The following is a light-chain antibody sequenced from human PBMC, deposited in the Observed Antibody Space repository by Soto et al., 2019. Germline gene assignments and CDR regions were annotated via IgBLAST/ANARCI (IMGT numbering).Light chain of an antibody. CDR2: EVN. V-gene: IGLV2-14*01. CDR3: SSYTSSSTLVV. CDR1: SSDVGGYNY. J-gene: IGLJ2*01. Sequence: QSVLTQPASVSGSPGQSITIACSGTSSDVGGYNYVSWYQQHPGKAPKLMIYEVNNRPSGVSNRFSGSKFGNTASLTISGLQAEDEADYYCSSYTSSSTLVVFGGGTQLTVL.